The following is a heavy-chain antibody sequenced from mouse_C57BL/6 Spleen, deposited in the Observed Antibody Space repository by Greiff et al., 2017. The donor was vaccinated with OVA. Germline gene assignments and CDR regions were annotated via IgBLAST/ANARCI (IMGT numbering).Heavy chain of an antibody. J-gene: IGHJ4*01. CDR2: IHPNSGST. CDR3: ARWNDGYYAMDY. D-gene: IGHD2-3*01. V-gene: IGHV1-64*01. CDR1: GYTFTSYW. Sequence: QVQLQQPGAELVKPGASVKLSCKASGYTFTSYWMHWVKQRPGQGLEWIGMIHPNSGSTNYNEKFKSKATLTVDKSSSTAYMQLSSLTSEDSAVYYCARWNDGYYAMDYWGQGTSGTVSS.